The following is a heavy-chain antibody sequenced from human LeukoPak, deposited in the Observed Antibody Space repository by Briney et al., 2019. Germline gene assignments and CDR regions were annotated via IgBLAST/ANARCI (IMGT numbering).Heavy chain of an antibody. V-gene: IGHV1-2*02. CDR3: ARETIFGVVENLFDY. J-gene: IGHJ4*02. D-gene: IGHD3-3*01. Sequence: GASVKVSCKASGYTFTGYYMHWVRQAPGQGLEWMGWINPNSGGTNYAQKSQGRVTMTRDTSISTAYMELSRLRSDDTAVYYCARETIFGVVENLFDYWGQGTLVTVSS. CDR1: GYTFTGYY. CDR2: INPNSGGT.